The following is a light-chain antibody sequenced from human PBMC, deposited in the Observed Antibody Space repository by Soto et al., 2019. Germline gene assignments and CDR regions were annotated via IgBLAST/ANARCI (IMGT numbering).Light chain of an antibody. Sequence: EIVMTQSPVTLSVSPGERVTLSCRASQSVSSNLAWYQQKPGQAPSLLIYGAFTRATGIPARFSGTGSGTEFTLTISSLQSEDFALYYCQQHINWPLTFGGGTKVDIK. CDR3: QQHINWPLT. CDR1: QSVSSN. CDR2: GAF. V-gene: IGKV3-15*01. J-gene: IGKJ4*01.